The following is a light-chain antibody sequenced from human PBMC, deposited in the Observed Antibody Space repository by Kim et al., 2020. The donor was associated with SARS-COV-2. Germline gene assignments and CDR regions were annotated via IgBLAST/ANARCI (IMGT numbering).Light chain of an antibody. J-gene: IGKJ5*01. V-gene: IGKV3-20*01. CDR3: QHYGTSSIT. CDR1: QNASSDS. Sequence: EIVLTQSPGTLSLSPGERATLSCRASQNASSDSLARYQKTPGQAPRSLIYGVSTRATGIPDRFSGGGSATDFTLTISGLEPEDFVVYYCQHYGTSSITFGQGTRLEIK. CDR2: GVS.